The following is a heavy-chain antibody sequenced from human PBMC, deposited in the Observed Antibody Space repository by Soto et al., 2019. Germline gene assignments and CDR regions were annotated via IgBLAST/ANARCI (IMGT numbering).Heavy chain of an antibody. J-gene: IGHJ4*02. CDR3: ARDAAGDYTFDY. D-gene: IGHD4-17*01. V-gene: IGHV1-69*08. CDR1: GGTFSSYT. Sequence: QVQLVQSGAEVKKPGSSVKVSCKASGGTFSSYTISWVRQAPRHGREWMGRTIPILGIANYAQKFQGRDTITADKSTSTVYMELSSLRSEDTAVYYCARDAAGDYTFDYWGQVSVVTVSS. CDR2: TIPILGIA.